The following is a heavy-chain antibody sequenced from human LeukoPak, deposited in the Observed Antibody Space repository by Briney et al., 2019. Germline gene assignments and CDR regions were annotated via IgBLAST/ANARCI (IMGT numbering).Heavy chain of an antibody. CDR3: AKDVVGAYTATYYMDV. CDR1: GFTFSSYA. V-gene: IGHV3-23*01. Sequence: QTGGSLRLSCAASGFTFSSYAMSWVRQAPGKGLEWVSAISGSGGSTYYADSVKGRFTISRDNSKNTLYLQMNSLRSEDTAVYYCAKDVVGAYTATYYMDVWGKGTTVTVSS. D-gene: IGHD5-18*01. J-gene: IGHJ6*03. CDR2: ISGSGGST.